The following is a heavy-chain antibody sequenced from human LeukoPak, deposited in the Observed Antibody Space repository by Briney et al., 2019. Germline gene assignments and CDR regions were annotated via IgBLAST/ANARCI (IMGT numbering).Heavy chain of an antibody. CDR3: ARSRDQLRFLGWFPPYWYFDL. CDR2: IYYSGST. CDR1: GGSISSSSYC. D-gene: IGHD3-3*01. V-gene: IGHV4-39*01. J-gene: IGHJ2*01. Sequence: SETLSLTCTVSGGSISSSSYCWGWIRQPPGKGLEWIGSIYYSGSTYYNPSLKSRVTISVDTSKNQFSLKMSSVTAADTAVYYCARSRDQLRFLGWFPPYWYFDLWGRGTLVTVSS.